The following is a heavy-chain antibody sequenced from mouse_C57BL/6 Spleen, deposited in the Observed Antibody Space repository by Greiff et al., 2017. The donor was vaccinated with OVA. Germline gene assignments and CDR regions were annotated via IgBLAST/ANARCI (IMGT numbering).Heavy chain of an antibody. CDR1: GYTFTSYW. J-gene: IGHJ4*01. CDR3: ARGGNYPMDY. Sequence: VQLQQSGAELVMPGASVKLSCKASGYTFTSYWMHWVKQRPGQGLEWIGEIDPSDSYTNYNQKFKGKSTLTVDKSSSTAYMQLSSLTSEDSAVYYCARGGNYPMDYWGQGTSVTVAS. CDR2: IDPSDSYT. V-gene: IGHV1-69*01. D-gene: IGHD2-1*01.